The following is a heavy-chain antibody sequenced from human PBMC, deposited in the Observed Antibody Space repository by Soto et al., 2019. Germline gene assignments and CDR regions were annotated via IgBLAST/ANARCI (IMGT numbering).Heavy chain of an antibody. Sequence: ASVKVSCKASGYTFTGYYMHWVRQAPGQGLEWMGWINPNSGGTNYAQKFQGWVTMTRDTSISTAYMELSRLRSDDTAVYYCARGRYDFWGGSHYFMDVWGKGTTVTVSS. J-gene: IGHJ6*03. CDR1: GYTFTGYY. CDR3: ARGRYDFWGGSHYFMDV. V-gene: IGHV1-2*04. CDR2: INPNSGGT. D-gene: IGHD3-3*01.